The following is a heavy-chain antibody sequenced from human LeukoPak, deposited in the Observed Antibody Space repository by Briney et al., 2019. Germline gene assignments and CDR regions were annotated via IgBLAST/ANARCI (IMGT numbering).Heavy chain of an antibody. CDR2: ISGSGGST. Sequence: GGSLRLSCAASGFTFSSYAMSWVRQAPGKGLEWVSAISGSGGSTYYADSVKGRFTISRDNSKNTLYVQMNSLRAEDTAVYYCAKVKGSGSYYEDYFDYWGQGTLVTVSS. V-gene: IGHV3-23*01. J-gene: IGHJ4*02. CDR1: GFTFSSYA. D-gene: IGHD1-26*01. CDR3: AKVKGSGSYYEDYFDY.